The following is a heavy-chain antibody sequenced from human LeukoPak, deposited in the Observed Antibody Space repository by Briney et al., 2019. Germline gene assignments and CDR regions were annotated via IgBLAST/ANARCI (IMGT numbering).Heavy chain of an antibody. Sequence: SETLSLTCTVSGDSISSYYWSWIRQPAGKGLEWIGRIHTSGSTTYNPSLKSRITVSVDTSKNQFSLRLASVTAADTAIYYCARRGDGDYSTRYFDLWGRATRFTVSS. V-gene: IGHV4-4*07. CDR3: ARRGDGDYSTRYFDL. J-gene: IGHJ2*01. D-gene: IGHD4-17*01. CDR2: IHTSGST. CDR1: GDSISSYY.